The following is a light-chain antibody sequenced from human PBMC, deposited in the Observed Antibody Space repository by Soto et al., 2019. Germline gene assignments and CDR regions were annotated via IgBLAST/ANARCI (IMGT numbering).Light chain of an antibody. J-gene: IGLJ1*01. Sequence: QSVLTQPASGSGSPGQSITISCTGTSSDVGGYNFVSWYQQHPGKAPKLMLYNVYDRPSGISHRFSGSRSGNTASLTISGLQAEDEAHYYCNSYTSSSTLVFGRGTKVTVL. CDR3: NSYTSSSTLV. CDR2: NVY. CDR1: SSDVGGYNF. V-gene: IGLV2-14*03.